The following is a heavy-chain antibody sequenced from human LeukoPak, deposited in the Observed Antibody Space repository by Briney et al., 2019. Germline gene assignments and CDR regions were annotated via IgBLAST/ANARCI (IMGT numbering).Heavy chain of an antibody. Sequence: ASVKVSCKASGGTFSSYAISWVRQAPGQGLEWMGRIIPILGIANYAQKFQGRVTITADKSTSTAYMELRSLRSDDTAVYYCARGGDYYFDYWGQGTLVTVSS. D-gene: IGHD7-27*01. CDR3: ARGGDYYFDY. J-gene: IGHJ4*02. CDR2: IIPILGIA. V-gene: IGHV1-69*04. CDR1: GGTFSSYA.